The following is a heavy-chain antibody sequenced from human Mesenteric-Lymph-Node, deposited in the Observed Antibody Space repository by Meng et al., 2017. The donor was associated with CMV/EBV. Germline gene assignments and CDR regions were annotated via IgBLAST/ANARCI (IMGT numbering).Heavy chain of an antibody. CDR1: GYTFTGYY. Sequence: ASVKVSCKASGYTFTGYYMHWVRQAPGQGLEWMGWINPNSGGTNYAQKFQGRVTMTRDTSISTAYMELSRLRSDDTAVYYCARDGIAARRSSGMDVWGQGTTVTVSS. D-gene: IGHD6-6*01. CDR2: INPNSGGT. J-gene: IGHJ6*02. V-gene: IGHV1-2*02. CDR3: ARDGIAARRSSGMDV.